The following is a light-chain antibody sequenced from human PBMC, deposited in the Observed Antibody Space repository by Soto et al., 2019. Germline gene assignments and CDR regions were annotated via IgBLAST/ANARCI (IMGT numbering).Light chain of an antibody. CDR3: QQRSNWT. Sequence: EIVLTQSPATLSLSPGERATLSCRAGQSVSSYLAWYQQKPGQAPRLLIYDASNRATGIPARFSGSGSGTDFTLTISSLEPEDFAVYYCQQRSNWTFGQGTKV. CDR1: QSVSSY. J-gene: IGKJ1*01. V-gene: IGKV3-11*01. CDR2: DAS.